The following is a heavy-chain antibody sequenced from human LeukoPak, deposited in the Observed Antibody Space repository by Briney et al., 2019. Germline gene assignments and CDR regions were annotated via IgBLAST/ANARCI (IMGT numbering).Heavy chain of an antibody. V-gene: IGHV1-46*01. J-gene: IGHJ5*02. Sequence: AASVKVSCKASGYTFTTYYIHWVRQAPGQGLEWMGIFNPSGGSTTYAQKFQGRVTMTRDMSTSTVYMELSSLRSEDTAVYYCARDFSDYVGGGGPFDPWGQGTLVTVSS. CDR2: FNPSGGST. D-gene: IGHD3-16*01. CDR1: GYTFTTYY. CDR3: ARDFSDYVGGGGPFDP.